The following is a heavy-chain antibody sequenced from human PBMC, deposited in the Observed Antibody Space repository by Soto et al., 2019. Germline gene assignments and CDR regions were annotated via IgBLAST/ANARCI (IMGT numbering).Heavy chain of an antibody. CDR1: GYSITSGYY. J-gene: IGHJ4*02. D-gene: IGHD3-22*01. Sequence: SETLSLTCVVSGYSITSGYYWGWIRQPPGKGLEWIGSIYHSGSTYYNPSLKSRVTISVDTSKNQFSLKLSSVTAADTAVYYCARVDDSSGYYYWGQGTVVTVSS. CDR2: IYHSGST. CDR3: ARVDDSSGYYY. V-gene: IGHV4-38-2*01.